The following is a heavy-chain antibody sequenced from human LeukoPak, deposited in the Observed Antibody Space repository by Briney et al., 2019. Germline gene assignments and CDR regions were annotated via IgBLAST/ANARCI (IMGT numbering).Heavy chain of an antibody. J-gene: IGHJ6*03. CDR3: ASTWGVATRGYYMDV. CDR1: GFTFSSYA. Sequence: GGSLRLSCAASGFTFSSYAMHWVRQAPGKGLEWVAVISYDGSNKYYADSVKGRFTISRDNSKNTLYLQMNSLRAEDTAVYYCASTWGVATRGYYMDVWGKGTTVTVSS. D-gene: IGHD3-10*01. V-gene: IGHV3-30*04. CDR2: ISYDGSNK.